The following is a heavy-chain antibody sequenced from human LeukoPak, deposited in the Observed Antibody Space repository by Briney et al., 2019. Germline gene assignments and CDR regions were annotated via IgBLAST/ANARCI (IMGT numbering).Heavy chain of an antibody. D-gene: IGHD2-15*01. V-gene: IGHV4-59*01. CDR3: ARVRLSGVIDY. CDR2: IHYNGRT. J-gene: IGHJ4*02. Sequence: PSETLSLTCTVSGGYMYDYYWSWIRQPPVKGLEWIGHIHYNGRTNYNPSLESPATISIDMSKNQFSLNLSSVTAADTAVYYCARVRLSGVIDYWGQGTQVTVSS. CDR1: GGYMYDYY.